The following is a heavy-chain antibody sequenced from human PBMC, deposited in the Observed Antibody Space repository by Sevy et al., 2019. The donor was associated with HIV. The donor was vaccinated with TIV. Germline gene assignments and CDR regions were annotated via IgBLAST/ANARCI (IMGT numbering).Heavy chain of an antibody. CDR1: GYTFTSYG. J-gene: IGHJ4*02. V-gene: IGHV1-18*01. CDR3: XXXXXXXXXXXXXXSPLDY. CDR2: ISAYNGNT. Sequence: ASVKVSCKASGYTFTSYGISWVRQAPRQGLEWMGWISAYNGNTNYAQKLQGRVTMTTDTSTSTAYMELRSLRSDDTXXXXXXXXXXXXXXXXXXXSPLDYWGQGTLVTVSS.